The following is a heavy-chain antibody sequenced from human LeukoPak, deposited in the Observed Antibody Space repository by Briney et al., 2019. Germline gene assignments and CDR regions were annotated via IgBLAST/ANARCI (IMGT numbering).Heavy chain of an antibody. V-gene: IGHV1-2*02. CDR3: ARAGSGWVNEFDY. J-gene: IGHJ4*02. D-gene: IGHD6-19*01. CDR2: INPNSGGT. CDR1: GYTFTGYY. Sequence: ASVKVSCKASGYTFTGYYMHWVRQAPGEGLEWMGWINPNSGGTKYAQKFQGRVTMTRDTSISTAYMELRSLRSDDTAVYYCARAGSGWVNEFDYWGQGTLVTVSS.